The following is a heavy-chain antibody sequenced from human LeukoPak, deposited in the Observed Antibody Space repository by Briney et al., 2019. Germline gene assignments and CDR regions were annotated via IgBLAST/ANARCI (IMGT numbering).Heavy chain of an antibody. D-gene: IGHD3-3*01. CDR3: AKEITSTYYDFWSGQAGFDY. CDR2: IWHDGTYI. V-gene: IGHV3-33*06. CDR1: GFTFSDYT. J-gene: IGHJ4*02. Sequence: GGSLRLSCPASGFTFSDYTMQWLRQAPGKGLEWVAVIWHDGTYISYGDSVRGRFTISRDNSKNTLYLQMNSLRAEDTAVYYCAKEITSTYYDFWSGQAGFDYWGQGTLVTVSS.